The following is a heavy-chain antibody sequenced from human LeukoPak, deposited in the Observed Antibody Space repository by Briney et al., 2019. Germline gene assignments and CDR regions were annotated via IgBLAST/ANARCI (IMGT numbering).Heavy chain of an antibody. V-gene: IGHV3-11*01. CDR2: ISSSGSTI. CDR1: GFTFSDYY. Sequence: GGSLRLSCAASGFTFSDYYVSWIRQAPGKGLEWVSYISSSGSTIYYADSVKGRFTISRDNAKNSLYLQMNSLRAEDTAVYYCARVGLTTDYDFWSGYRGGDAFDIWGQGTMVTVSS. J-gene: IGHJ3*02. CDR3: ARVGLTTDYDFWSGYRGGDAFDI. D-gene: IGHD3-3*01.